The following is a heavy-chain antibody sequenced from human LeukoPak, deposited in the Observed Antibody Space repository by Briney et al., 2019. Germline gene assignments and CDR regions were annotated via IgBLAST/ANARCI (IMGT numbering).Heavy chain of an antibody. J-gene: IGHJ4*02. CDR2: IKYYGSEK. CDR1: GFTFSSYW. V-gene: IGHV3-7*01. Sequence: GGSLRLSCAASGFTFSSYWMSWVRQAPGKGLEWMANIKYYGSEKYYVDSVRGRFTISRDNAKNSLYLQMNSLRAEDTAVYYCASALPADHFDYWGQGTLVTVSS. CDR3: ASALPADHFDY.